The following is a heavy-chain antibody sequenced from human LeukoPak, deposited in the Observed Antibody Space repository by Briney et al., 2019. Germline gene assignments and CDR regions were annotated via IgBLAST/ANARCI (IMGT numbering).Heavy chain of an antibody. CDR2: IYISGNA. CDR1: GGSISSDY. D-gene: IGHD1-1*01. V-gene: IGHV4-4*07. J-gene: IGHJ3*01. Sequence: PSETLSLTCTVSGGSISSDYWTWIRQPAGKGLEWIGRIYISGNAYYNPSLKSRVTISLDTSKNRFSLNLSSVTAADTAVYYCARAKYTTLPSAFDVWGQGTMVTVSS. CDR3: ARAKYTTLPSAFDV.